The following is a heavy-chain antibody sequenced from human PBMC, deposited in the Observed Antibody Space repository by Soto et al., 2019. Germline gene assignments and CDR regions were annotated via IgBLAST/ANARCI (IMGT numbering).Heavy chain of an antibody. CDR2: IWYDGSNK. Sequence: QVQLVESGGGVVQPGRSLRLSCAASGFTFSSYGMHWVRQAPGKGLEWVAVIWYDGSNKYYADSVKGRFTISRDNSKNXLYLQMNSLRAEDTAVYYWARGVDTAMVTSWYFDLWGRGTLVTVSS. V-gene: IGHV3-33*01. CDR3: ARGVDTAMVTSWYFDL. CDR1: GFTFSSYG. J-gene: IGHJ2*01. D-gene: IGHD5-18*01.